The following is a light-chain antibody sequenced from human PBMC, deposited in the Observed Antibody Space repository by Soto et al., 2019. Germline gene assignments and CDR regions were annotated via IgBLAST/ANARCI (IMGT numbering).Light chain of an antibody. CDR3: QQYRMSPNT. Sequence: PGERATLSCRASQSLGSSYLAWYQQKPGQAPRLLIYGASTRATGIPDRFSGSGSGTDFSLTIRGLKPEDVAVYYCQQYRMSPNTLGQGTRLEIK. CDR2: GAS. J-gene: IGKJ5*01. CDR1: QSLGSSY. V-gene: IGKV3-20*01.